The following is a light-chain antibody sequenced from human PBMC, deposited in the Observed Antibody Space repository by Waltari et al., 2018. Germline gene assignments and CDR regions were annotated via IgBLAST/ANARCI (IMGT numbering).Light chain of an antibody. CDR3: MQGIHRPWT. V-gene: IGKV2-30*01. CDR1: QSLGSSDGNTY. Sequence: DVVMTQSPLFLPVTLGQPASIHCRSSQSLGSSDGNTYFNWFQQRPGQTPRRLVYKVSNRDSGVPDRFIGSGSGTDFTLRISRVEAEDVGVYYCMQGIHRPWTFGQGTKVEIK. J-gene: IGKJ1*01. CDR2: KVS.